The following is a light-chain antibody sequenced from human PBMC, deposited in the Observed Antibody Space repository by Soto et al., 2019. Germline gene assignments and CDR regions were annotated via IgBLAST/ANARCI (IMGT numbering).Light chain of an antibody. Sequence: DIQMTQSPSALSASVGDRVTISCRSSQHIATYLNWYQHKPGKAPKLLVYAASTLQGGVPSRFSGSGSGTDFRLTISSLQPDDFATYYCQQYGSSPRAFGQGTKLEIK. CDR1: QHIATY. J-gene: IGKJ2*01. CDR3: QQYGSSPRA. V-gene: IGKV1-39*01. CDR2: AAS.